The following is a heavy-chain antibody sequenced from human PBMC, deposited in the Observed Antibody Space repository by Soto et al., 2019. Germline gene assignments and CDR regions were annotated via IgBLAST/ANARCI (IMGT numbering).Heavy chain of an antibody. J-gene: IGHJ4*02. CDR1: GYTFTSYA. CDR3: ARAVAVPADFDY. Sequence: GASVKVSCKASGYTFTSYAISWVRQAPGQGLEWMGWISAYNGNTNYSQKFQGRVTITRDTSASTAYMELSSLRSEDTAVYYCARAVAVPADFDYWGPGTLVTVSS. V-gene: IGHV1-18*01. CDR2: ISAYNGNT. D-gene: IGHD6-19*01.